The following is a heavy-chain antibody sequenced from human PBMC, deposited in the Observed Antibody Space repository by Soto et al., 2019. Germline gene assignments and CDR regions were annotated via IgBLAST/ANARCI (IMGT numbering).Heavy chain of an antibody. J-gene: IGHJ3*02. V-gene: IGHV5-51*01. D-gene: IGHD2-15*01. CDR3: ARRYCSGGSCYVYAFDI. Sequence: RGESLKISCKGSGYSFTSYWIGWVRQMPGKGLEWMGIIYPGDSDTRYSPSFQGQVTISADKSISTAYLQWSSLKASDTAMYYCARRYCSGGSCYVYAFDIWGQGTMVTVSS. CDR1: GYSFTSYW. CDR2: IYPGDSDT.